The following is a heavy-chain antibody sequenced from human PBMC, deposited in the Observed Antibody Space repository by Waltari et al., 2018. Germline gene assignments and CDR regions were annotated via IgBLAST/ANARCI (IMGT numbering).Heavy chain of an antibody. J-gene: IGHJ3*02. V-gene: IGHV4-39*07. CDR3: ARGVIAPADAFDI. CDR2: IYYSGRT. Sequence: QLQLQESGPGLVKPSETLSLTCTVSGGSISSSSYYWGWIRQPPGKGLEWIGSIYYSGRTYYNPSLKSRVTISVDTSKNQFSLKLSSVTAADTAVYYCARGVIAPADAFDIWGQGTMVTVSS. D-gene: IGHD2-21*01. CDR1: GGSISSSSYY.